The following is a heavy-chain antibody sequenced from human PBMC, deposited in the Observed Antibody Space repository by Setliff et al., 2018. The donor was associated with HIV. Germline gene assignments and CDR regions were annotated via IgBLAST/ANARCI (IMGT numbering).Heavy chain of an antibody. J-gene: IGHJ6*03. D-gene: IGHD6-25*01. Sequence: PSQTLSLTCAISGDSVSSNSAAWHWIRQSPGRGLEWLGRTLFRSKWYNEYAASVKSRVTFSADTSKNQFSLQVNSVTPEDTAVYYCARDGSGSLGVSYPYFMDVWGKGTTVTV. CDR3: ARDGSGSLGVSYPYFMDV. V-gene: IGHV6-1*01. CDR2: TLFRSKWYN. CDR1: GDSVSSNSAA.